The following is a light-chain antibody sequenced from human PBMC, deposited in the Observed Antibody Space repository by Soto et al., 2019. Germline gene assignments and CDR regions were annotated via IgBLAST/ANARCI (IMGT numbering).Light chain of an antibody. CDR2: SAS. CDR3: QLDNNWALT. CDR1: QGISSY. Sequence: VQSNKSPSSQSASVGCRVTITCRVSQGISSYLNWYRQKPGKVPKLLIYSASNLQSGVPSRFSGSGSGTDFTLTICSLQSEDFAVYCCQLDNNWALTFGGGTKVDIK. J-gene: IGKJ4*01. V-gene: IGKV1-27*01.